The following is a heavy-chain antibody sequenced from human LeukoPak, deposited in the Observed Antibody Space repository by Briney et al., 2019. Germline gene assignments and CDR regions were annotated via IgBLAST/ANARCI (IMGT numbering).Heavy chain of an antibody. CDR3: AKENGYNYDSSVLLGY. Sequence: GGSLRLSCAASGFTFSSYAMSWVRQAPGQGLEWVAGINASGGSTYYADSVKGRFTISRDNSKNTLYLQMNSLRSDDTAVYYCAKENGYNYDSSVLLGYWGQGTLVTVSS. CDR2: INASGGST. V-gene: IGHV3-23*01. J-gene: IGHJ4*02. D-gene: IGHD3-22*01. CDR1: GFTFSSYA.